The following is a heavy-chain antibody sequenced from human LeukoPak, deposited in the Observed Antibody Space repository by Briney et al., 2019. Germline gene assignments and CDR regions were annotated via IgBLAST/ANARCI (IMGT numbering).Heavy chain of an antibody. CDR3: AKEVVGP. CDR1: GFTFSDYG. Sequence: GSLRLSCAASGFTFSDYGMHWVRQPPGKGLEWIGSIFYSGSTYYNSSLKSRVIISVDTSKNQLSLKLTSVTAADTAVYYCAKEVVGPWGQGTLVTVSS. D-gene: IGHD1-26*01. CDR2: IFYSGST. V-gene: IGHV4-38-2*02. J-gene: IGHJ5*02.